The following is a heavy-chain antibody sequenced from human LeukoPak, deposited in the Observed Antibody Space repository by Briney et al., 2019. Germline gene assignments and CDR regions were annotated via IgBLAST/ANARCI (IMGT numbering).Heavy chain of an antibody. J-gene: IGHJ4*02. CDR1: GFTFSSYA. V-gene: IGHV3-30-3*01. CDR3: ASGSSYYYDSSGPNGY. D-gene: IGHD3-22*01. Sequence: GRSLRLSCAASGFTFSSYAMHWVRQAPGKGLEWVAVISYDGSNKYYADSVKGRFTISRDNSKNTLYLQMNSLRAEDTAVYYCASGSSYYYDSSGPNGYWGRGTLVTVSS. CDR2: ISYDGSNK.